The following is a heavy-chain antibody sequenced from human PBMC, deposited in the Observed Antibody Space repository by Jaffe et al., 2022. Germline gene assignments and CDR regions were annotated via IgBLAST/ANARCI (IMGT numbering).Heavy chain of an antibody. J-gene: IGHJ4*02. Sequence: QVQLQESGPGLVKPSETLSLTCTVSGGSLSGFYWNWIRQPPGRGLEYIGYIYFTGSTNYNPSLKSRVTISIDTSKNQFSLRLTSVTAADTAVYYCARGRGYSSSWGADYWGQGKLVTVSS. V-gene: IGHV4-59*01. D-gene: IGHD6-13*01. CDR3: ARGRGYSSSWGADY. CDR1: GGSLSGFY. CDR2: IYFTGST.